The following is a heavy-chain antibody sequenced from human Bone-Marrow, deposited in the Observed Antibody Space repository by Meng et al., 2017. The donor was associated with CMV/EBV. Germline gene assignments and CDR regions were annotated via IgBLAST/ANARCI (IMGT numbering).Heavy chain of an antibody. CDR3: ARHVGYYYFDY. CDR2: IYPGDSDT. V-gene: IGHV5-51*01. J-gene: IGHJ4*01. Sequence: KVSCKGSGYSFTSYWIDWVRQMPGKGLEWMGIIYPGDSDTRYSPSFQGQVTISADKSIRNAYLQWSSLKASDTAMYYCARHVGYYYFDYWGHGTLVTVSS. CDR1: GYSFTSYW. D-gene: IGHD6-25*01.